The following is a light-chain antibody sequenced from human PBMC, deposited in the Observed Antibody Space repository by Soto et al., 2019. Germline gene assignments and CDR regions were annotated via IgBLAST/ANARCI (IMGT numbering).Light chain of an antibody. Sequence: DIQMTQSPSTLSTSLGDRVTITCRASQNIDRSLAWYQQKPGNAPKLLIYTASNLQDGVPSRFSASGSGTDFTLTISGLQPDDFATYYCQHYDAYSRTFGQGTRVDVK. CDR2: TAS. V-gene: IGKV1-5*03. J-gene: IGKJ1*01. CDR3: QHYDAYSRT. CDR1: QNIDRS.